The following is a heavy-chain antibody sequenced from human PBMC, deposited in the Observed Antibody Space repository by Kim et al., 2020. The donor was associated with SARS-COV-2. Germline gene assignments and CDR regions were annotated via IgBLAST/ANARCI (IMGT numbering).Heavy chain of an antibody. Sequence: SETLSLTCTVSGGSISSSSYYWGWIRQPPGKGLEWIGSIYYSGSTYYNPSLKSRVTISVDTSKNQFSLKLSSVTAADTAVYYCARTTIFGYLWYWGQGTLVTVSS. CDR3: ARTTIFGYLWY. CDR1: GGSISSSSYY. CDR2: IYYSGST. J-gene: IGHJ4*02. D-gene: IGHD2-2*03. V-gene: IGHV4-39*01.